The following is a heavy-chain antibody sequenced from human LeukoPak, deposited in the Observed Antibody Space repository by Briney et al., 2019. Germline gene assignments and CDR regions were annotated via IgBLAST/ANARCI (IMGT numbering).Heavy chain of an antibody. CDR3: ARTVSIGTNYRDYGMDV. D-gene: IGHD1-7*01. Sequence: GRSLRLSCAASGFTFSNHGMHCVRQAPGKGLQWVALIWYDGSNRYHAEYVEGRFTVSRDNSKNTLYLQMNTLRVEDTAVYFCARTVSIGTNYRDYGMDVWGQGTTVTVSS. CDR1: GFTFSNHG. J-gene: IGHJ6*02. CDR2: IWYDGSNR. V-gene: IGHV3-33*01.